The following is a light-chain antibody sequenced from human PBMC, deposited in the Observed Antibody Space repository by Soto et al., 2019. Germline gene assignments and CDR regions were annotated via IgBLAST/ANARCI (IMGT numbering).Light chain of an antibody. CDR3: QQNHPYS. J-gene: IGKJ1*01. CDR1: QALNNH. Sequence: MTQSPSAVSASVADTVTITCRASQALNNHFNWYKPKPGKAPKLLIXAASTLQSGVPSRFSGSGSATEFTLTLRSLQPDEFAACYWQQNHPYSFGQGTKVDIK. CDR2: AAS. V-gene: IGKV1-39*01.